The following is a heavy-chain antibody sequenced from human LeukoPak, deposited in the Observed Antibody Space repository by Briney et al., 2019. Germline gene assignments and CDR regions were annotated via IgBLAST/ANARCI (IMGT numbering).Heavy chain of an antibody. CDR3: ARRHYYGSGSYPNWFDP. Sequence: PSETLSLTCAVYGGSFSGYYWSWIRQPPGKGLEWIGEINHSGSTNYNPSLKSRATISVDTSKNQFSLKLSSVTAADTAVYYCARRHYYGSGSYPNWFDPWGQGTLVTVSS. CDR1: GGSFSGYY. CDR2: INHSGST. J-gene: IGHJ5*02. D-gene: IGHD3-10*01. V-gene: IGHV4-34*01.